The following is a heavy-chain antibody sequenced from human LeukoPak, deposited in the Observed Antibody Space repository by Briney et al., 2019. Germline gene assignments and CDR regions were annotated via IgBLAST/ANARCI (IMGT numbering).Heavy chain of an antibody. J-gene: IGHJ4*02. CDR2: LSYTGKT. D-gene: IGHD2/OR15-2a*01. V-gene: IGHV4-59*02. CDR3: SEGYFEPFAH. CDR1: GASVSSSH. Sequence: SETLSLTCVVSGASVSSSHWNWIRQLPGKRLEWIGCLSYTGKTDYNPSLTSRVTISLDTSKNQVSLKLRSVTAADTAVYYCSEGYFEPFAHWGQGILVTASS.